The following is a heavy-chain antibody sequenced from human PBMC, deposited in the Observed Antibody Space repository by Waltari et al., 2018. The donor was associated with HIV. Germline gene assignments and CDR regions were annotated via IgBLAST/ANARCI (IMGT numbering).Heavy chain of an antibody. Sequence: QVQLQESGPGLVKPSETLSLTCTVSGYSISSGYYWGWIRQPPGKGLAWIGSIYHSGSTYYNPSLKSRVTISVDTSKNQFSLKLSSVTAADTDVYYCARAADQDIVVVPAAMGDWFDPWGQGTLVTVSS. CDR3: ARAADQDIVVVPAAMGDWFDP. D-gene: IGHD2-2*01. V-gene: IGHV4-38-2*02. CDR2: IYHSGST. CDR1: GYSISSGYY. J-gene: IGHJ5*02.